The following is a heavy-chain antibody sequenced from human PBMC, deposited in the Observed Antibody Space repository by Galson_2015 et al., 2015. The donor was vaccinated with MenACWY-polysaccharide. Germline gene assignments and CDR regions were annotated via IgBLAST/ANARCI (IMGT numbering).Heavy chain of an antibody. CDR3: ARGTISMVRGVGITSSWFDP. CDR2: INSDGSGT. Sequence: SLRLSCAASGFTFSDYWMHWVRQAPGKGLVWVSRINSDGSGTSYADSVKGRFTISRDNAKNTLYLQMNSLRAEDTAVYYCARGTISMVRGVGITSSWFDPWGQGTLVIVSS. J-gene: IGHJ5*02. D-gene: IGHD3-10*01. CDR1: GFTFSDYW. V-gene: IGHV3-74*01.